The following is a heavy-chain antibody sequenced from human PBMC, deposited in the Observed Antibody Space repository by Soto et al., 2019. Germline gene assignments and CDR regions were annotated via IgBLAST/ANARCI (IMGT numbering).Heavy chain of an antibody. CDR2: INHRGST. D-gene: IGHD2-8*01. Sequence: QVQLQQWGAGLLKPSETLSLTCGVYGGSFTGYYWSWIRQPPGKGLEWIGEINHRGSTNHNPSLKRRVAISLDTSKNQFSLKLSSVTAADTAVYYCARDGLYYGSFDYWGQGTLVTVSS. J-gene: IGHJ4*02. CDR3: ARDGLYYGSFDY. V-gene: IGHV4-34*01. CDR1: GGSFTGYY.